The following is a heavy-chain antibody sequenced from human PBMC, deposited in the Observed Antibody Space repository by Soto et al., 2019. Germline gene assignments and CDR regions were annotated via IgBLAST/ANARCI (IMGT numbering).Heavy chain of an antibody. CDR3: ARTYYDILTGYYKEVYYFDY. CDR1: GGTFSSYA. V-gene: IGHV1-69*06. CDR2: IIPIFGTA. Sequence: RASVKVSCKASGGTFSSYAISWVRQAPGQGLEWMGGIIPIFGTANYAQKFQGRVTITADKSTSTAYMELSSLRSEDTAVYYCARTYYDILTGYYKEVYYFDYWGQGTLVTVS. D-gene: IGHD3-9*01. J-gene: IGHJ4*02.